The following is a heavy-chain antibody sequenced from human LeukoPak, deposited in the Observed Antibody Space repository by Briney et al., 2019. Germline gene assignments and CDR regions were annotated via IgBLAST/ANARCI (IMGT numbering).Heavy chain of an antibody. D-gene: IGHD1-26*01. CDR3: ARGSSGSFWQAVDI. J-gene: IGHJ3*02. CDR2: IHSDGIGT. V-gene: IGHV3-74*01. CDR1: GFSFSSYW. Sequence: GGSLRLSCAASGFSFSSYWMHWIRQAPGKGLVWVSRIHSDGIGTSYADSVRGRFIISRDNAKNTLYLQMNSLRAEDTVVYYCARGSSGSFWQAVDIWGQGTMVTVSS.